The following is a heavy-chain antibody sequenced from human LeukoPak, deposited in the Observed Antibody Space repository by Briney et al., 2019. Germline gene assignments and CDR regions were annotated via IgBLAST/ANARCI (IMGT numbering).Heavy chain of an antibody. CDR3: ATYTHWVAGDV. CDR2: MNEDGSEK. CDR1: GFTFSESW. Sequence: GGSLRLSCAASGFTFSESWMSWVRQAPGKRLEWVANMNEDGSEKDYVDSVKGRFTISRDNARKSLYLQMSSLRAEDTAVYYCATYTHWVAGDVWGQGTTVTVSS. J-gene: IGHJ6*02. V-gene: IGHV3-7*01. D-gene: IGHD3-16*01.